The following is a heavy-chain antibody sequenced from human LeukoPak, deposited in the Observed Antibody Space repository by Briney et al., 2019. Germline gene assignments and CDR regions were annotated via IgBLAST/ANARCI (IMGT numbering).Heavy chain of an antibody. D-gene: IGHD3-16*02. Sequence: GRSLRLSCAASGFTFSSYGMHWVRQAPGKGLEWVAVISYDGSNKYYADSVKGRFTISRDNSKNTLYLQMNSLRAEDTAVYYCAKDRPRLAFGGVIAPFDYWGQGTLVTVSS. CDR1: GFTFSSYG. CDR3: AKDRPRLAFGGVIAPFDY. V-gene: IGHV3-30*04. CDR2: ISYDGSNK. J-gene: IGHJ4*02.